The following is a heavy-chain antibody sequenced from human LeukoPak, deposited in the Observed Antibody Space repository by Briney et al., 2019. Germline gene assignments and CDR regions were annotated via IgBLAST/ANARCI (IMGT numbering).Heavy chain of an antibody. J-gene: IGHJ4*02. Sequence: GGSLRLSCAASGFSFSSYWMSWVRQAPGKGLECVANIKQDGSEKYYVDSVKGRFTISRDNAKNSMYLQMNSLRAEDTAVYYCAGGSGSLFDYWGQGTLVTVSS. D-gene: IGHD3-10*01. CDR3: AGGSGSLFDY. CDR1: GFSFSSYW. CDR2: IKQDGSEK. V-gene: IGHV3-7*01.